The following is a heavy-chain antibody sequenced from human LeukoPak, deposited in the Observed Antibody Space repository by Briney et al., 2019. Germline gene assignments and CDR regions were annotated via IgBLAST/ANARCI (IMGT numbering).Heavy chain of an antibody. Sequence: GRSLRLSCAASRFTFSSYTMHWVRQASGKGLEWVSLISYDGSNKYYADSVKGRFTISRDNSKNTLYLQMNSLRAEDTAVYYCARDQYVVRGVIITPHFDHWGQGTLVTVSS. J-gene: IGHJ4*02. V-gene: IGHV3-30*04. CDR2: ISYDGSNK. D-gene: IGHD3-10*01. CDR3: ARDQYVVRGVIITPHFDH. CDR1: RFTFSSYT.